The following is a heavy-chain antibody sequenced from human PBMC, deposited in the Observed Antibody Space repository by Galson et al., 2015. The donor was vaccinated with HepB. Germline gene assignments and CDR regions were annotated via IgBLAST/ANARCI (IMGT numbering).Heavy chain of an antibody. CDR1: GGTFSSYT. CDR2: IIPILGIA. V-gene: IGHV1-69*04. J-gene: IGHJ3*02. D-gene: IGHD4-17*01. Sequence: SVKVSCKASGGTFSSYTISWVRQAPGQGLEWMGRIIPILGIANYAQKFQGRVAITADKSTSTAYMELSSLRSEDTAVYYCARDPDDYEGGADAFDIWGQGTMVTVSS. CDR3: ARDPDDYEGGADAFDI.